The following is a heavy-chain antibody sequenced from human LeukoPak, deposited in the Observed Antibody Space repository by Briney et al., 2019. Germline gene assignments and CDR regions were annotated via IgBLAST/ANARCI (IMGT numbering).Heavy chain of an antibody. CDR3: ARATRRYCSGGSCYVEYYFDY. CDR2: INPNSGGT. D-gene: IGHD2-15*01. J-gene: IGHJ4*02. CDR1: GYTFTGYY. V-gene: IGHV1-2*02. Sequence: ASVKVSCKASGYTFTGYYTHWVRQAPGQGLEWMGWINPNSGGTNYAQKFQGRVTMTRNTSISTAYMELSSLRSEDTAEYYCARATRRYCSGGSCYVEYYFDYWGQGTLVTVSS.